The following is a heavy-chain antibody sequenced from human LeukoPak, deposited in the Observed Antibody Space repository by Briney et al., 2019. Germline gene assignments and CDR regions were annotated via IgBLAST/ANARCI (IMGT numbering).Heavy chain of an antibody. CDR2: INAGNGNT. CDR3: ARDAERCGGDCYPDY. D-gene: IGHD2-21*02. J-gene: IGHJ4*02. Sequence: ASVKVSCKASGYTFTSYAMHWVRQAPGQRLEWMGWINAGNGNTKYSQKFQGRVTITRDTSASTAYMELSSLRSEDTAVYYCARDAERCGGDCYPDYWGQGTLVTVSS. CDR1: GYTFTSYA. V-gene: IGHV1-3*01.